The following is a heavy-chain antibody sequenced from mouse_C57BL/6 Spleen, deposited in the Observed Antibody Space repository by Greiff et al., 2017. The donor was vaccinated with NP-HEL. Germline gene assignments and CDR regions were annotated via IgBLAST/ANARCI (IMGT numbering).Heavy chain of an antibody. CDR2: IRSKSNNYAT. CDR3: VRSKLGRYAMDY. V-gene: IGHV10-1*01. J-gene: IGHJ4*01. Sequence: EVQLVESGGGLVQPKGSLKLSCAASGFSFNTYAMNWVRQAPGKGLEWVARIRSKSNNYATYYADSVKDRFTISRDDSESMLYLQMNNLKTEDTAMYYCVRSKLGRYAMDYWGQGTSVTVSS. CDR1: GFSFNTYA. D-gene: IGHD4-1*01.